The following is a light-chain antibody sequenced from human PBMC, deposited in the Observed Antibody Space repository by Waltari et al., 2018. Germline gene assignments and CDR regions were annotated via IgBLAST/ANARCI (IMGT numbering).Light chain of an antibody. J-gene: IGLJ2*01. CDR2: QDG. Sequence: SYELTQPPSVSVSPGQTASITCSGDALGAKYVCWYQQKPGQSPMLVIYQDGERPSGIPERFSGSNSGNTATLTISGTQAMDEADYYCQAWDTSTVVFGGGTELTVL. CDR3: QAWDTSTVV. V-gene: IGLV3-1*01. CDR1: ALGAKY.